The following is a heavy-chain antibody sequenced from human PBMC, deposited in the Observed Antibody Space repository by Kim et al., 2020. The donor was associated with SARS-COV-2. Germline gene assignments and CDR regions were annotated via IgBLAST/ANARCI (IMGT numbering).Heavy chain of an antibody. Sequence: GGSLRLSCAASGFTFKDYWINWVRQAPGKGLVWVSRISSDGSSTNYADSVKGRFTMSRDNAENTVYLQMNSLRAEDTAVYYCARGFFRNGFDVWGQGTTVTVSS. J-gene: IGHJ6*02. CDR1: GFTFKDYW. D-gene: IGHD3-3*01. V-gene: IGHV3-74*01. CDR2: ISSDGSST. CDR3: ARGFFRNGFDV.